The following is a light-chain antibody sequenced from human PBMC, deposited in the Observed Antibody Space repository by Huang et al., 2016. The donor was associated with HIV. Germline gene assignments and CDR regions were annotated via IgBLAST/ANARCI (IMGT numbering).Light chain of an antibody. Sequence: DIQMTQSPSTLSASVGDRVTITCRASQNINTWLTWYQQRPGKAPTLLIYEASNLESKVPSRFIGSGSGTEFTLIINSLHPDEFATYYCQQYNGYPITFGGGTKVEL. V-gene: IGKV1-5*03. J-gene: IGKJ4*01. CDR3: QQYNGYPIT. CDR1: QNINTW. CDR2: EAS.